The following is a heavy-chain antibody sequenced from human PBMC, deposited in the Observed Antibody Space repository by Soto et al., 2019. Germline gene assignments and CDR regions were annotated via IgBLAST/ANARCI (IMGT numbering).Heavy chain of an antibody. CDR2: ISAGGGST. Sequence: GGSLRLSCAASGFTFSSVAMTWVRQAPGKGLEWDSTISAGGGSTYYADSVKGRFTISRDNSKNTLYLQMNSLRDEDTAVYYCANGDGKWLAFDYWGQGTLVTVSS. CDR1: GFTFSSVA. D-gene: IGHD6-19*01. CDR3: ANGDGKWLAFDY. J-gene: IGHJ4*02. V-gene: IGHV3-23*01.